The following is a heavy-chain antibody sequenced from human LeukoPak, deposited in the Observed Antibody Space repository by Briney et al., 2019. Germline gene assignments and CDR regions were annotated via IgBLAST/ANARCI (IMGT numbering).Heavy chain of an antibody. CDR3: AKRNPTYYYDSSGYYGNWFDP. CDR2: IYYSGST. Sequence: SETLSLTCTVSGGSISSGDYYWSWTRQPPGKGLEWIGYIYYSGSTYYNPSLKSRVTISVDTSKNQFSLKLSSVTAADTAVYYCAKRNPTYYYDSSGYYGNWFDPWGQGTLVTVSS. J-gene: IGHJ5*02. D-gene: IGHD3-22*01. V-gene: IGHV4-30-4*08. CDR1: GGSISSGDYY.